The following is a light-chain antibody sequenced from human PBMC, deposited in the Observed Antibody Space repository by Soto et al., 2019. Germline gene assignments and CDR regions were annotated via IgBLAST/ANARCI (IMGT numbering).Light chain of an antibody. CDR2: EVT. CDR1: SSDVGGYNY. V-gene: IGLV2-14*01. CDR3: SSYTSRSTLV. Sequence: QSFLTQPASVSGSPGQSITISCAGTSSDVGGYNYVSWYQQHPGKAPKLMIYEVTNRPSGVPNRFSGSKSGNTASLTISGLQAEDEADYYCSSYTSRSTLVFGTGTKVTVL. J-gene: IGLJ1*01.